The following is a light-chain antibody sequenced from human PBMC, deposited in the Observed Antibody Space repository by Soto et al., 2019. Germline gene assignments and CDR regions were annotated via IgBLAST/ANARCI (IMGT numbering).Light chain of an antibody. J-gene: IGKJ1*01. Sequence: EIVLTQSPGTLSLSPGERATLSCGASQSVTSNYLAWYQQKPGQAPRLLIYDASNRATGIPARFSGSGSGTDFTLTISSLEHEDFAVYYCQQRRNWHRTLGQGTKVDIK. CDR2: DAS. CDR1: QSVTSNY. CDR3: QQRRNWHRT. V-gene: IGKV3D-20*02.